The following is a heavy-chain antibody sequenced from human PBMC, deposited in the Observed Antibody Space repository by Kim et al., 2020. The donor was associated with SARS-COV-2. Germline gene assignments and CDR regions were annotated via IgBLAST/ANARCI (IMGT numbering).Heavy chain of an antibody. Sequence: SETLSLTCAVYGGSFSGYNWTWIRQPPGKGLEWIGEIYHSGNTNYNPSLKSRVIMSVDTSKNQFSLNVTSVTAADTAIYYCTRGRQQDYWGQGTLVTVSS. V-gene: IGHV4-34*01. CDR2: IYHSGNT. J-gene: IGHJ4*02. CDR1: GGSFSGYN. CDR3: TRGRQQDY.